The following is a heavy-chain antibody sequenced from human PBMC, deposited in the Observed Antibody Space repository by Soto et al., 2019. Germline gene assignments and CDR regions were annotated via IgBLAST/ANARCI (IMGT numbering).Heavy chain of an antibody. J-gene: IGHJ5*02. CDR2: ISGSGGST. D-gene: IGHD3-3*01. Sequence: WGSLRLSCAASGFTFSSYAMSWVRQAPGKGLEWVSAISGSGGSTYYADSVKGRFTISRDNSKNTLYLQMNSLRAEDTAVYYCAKENRKYDFWSGYPPTGWFDPWGQGTLVTVSS. CDR1: GFTFSSYA. V-gene: IGHV3-23*01. CDR3: AKENRKYDFWSGYPPTGWFDP.